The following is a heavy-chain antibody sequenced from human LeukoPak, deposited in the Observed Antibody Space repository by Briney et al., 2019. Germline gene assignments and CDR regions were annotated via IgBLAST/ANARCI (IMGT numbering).Heavy chain of an antibody. J-gene: IGHJ6*02. V-gene: IGHV1-3*02. CDR2: SNAGNGNT. Sequence: GASVKVSCKASGYTFTSYAMHWVRQAPGQRLEWMGWSNAGNGNTKYSQEFQGRVTITRDTSTSTAYMELRSLRSDDTAVYYCARDIKVGVVIIYYYYGMDVWGQGTTVTVSS. D-gene: IGHD3-3*01. CDR1: GYTFTSYA. CDR3: ARDIKVGVVIIYYYYGMDV.